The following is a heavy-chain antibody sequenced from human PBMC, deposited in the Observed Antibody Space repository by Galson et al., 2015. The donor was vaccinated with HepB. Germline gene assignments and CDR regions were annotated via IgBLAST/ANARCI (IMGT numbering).Heavy chain of an antibody. J-gene: IGHJ6*03. D-gene: IGHD2-2*01. CDR1: GGSFSGYY. V-gene: IGHV4-34*01. CDR2: INHSGST. CDR3: AREHIVVVPAAIWLYYYYMDV. Sequence: SETLSLTCAVYGGSFSGYYWSWIRQPPGKGLEWIGEINHSGSTNYNPSLKSRVTISVDTSKNQFSLKLSSVTAADTAVYYCAREHIVVVPAAIWLYYYYMDVWGKGTTVTVSS.